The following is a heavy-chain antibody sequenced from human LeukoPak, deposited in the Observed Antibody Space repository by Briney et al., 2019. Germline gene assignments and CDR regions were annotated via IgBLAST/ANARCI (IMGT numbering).Heavy chain of an antibody. Sequence: TGGSLRLSCAASGFTVSTDHMSWVRQAPGKGLEWVAVSYSGGSRPYAESVKGRFTISRDNSQNTLYLQMNSLRAEDTAVYYCARVWELSFDYWGQGTLVTVSS. CDR3: ARVWELSFDY. CDR2: SYSGGSR. J-gene: IGHJ4*02. V-gene: IGHV3-53*01. CDR1: GFTVSTDH. D-gene: IGHD1-26*01.